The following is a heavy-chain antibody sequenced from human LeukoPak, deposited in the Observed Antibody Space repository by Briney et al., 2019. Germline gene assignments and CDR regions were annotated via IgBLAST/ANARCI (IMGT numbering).Heavy chain of an antibody. Sequence: AGRSLRLSCAASGFTFSSYAMHWVRQAPGKGLEWVAVISYDGSNKYYADSVKGRFTISRDNSKNTLYLQMNSLRAEDTAVYYCARVRPISYDANAFDIWGQGTMVTVSS. J-gene: IGHJ3*02. CDR2: ISYDGSNK. CDR3: ARVRPISYDANAFDI. D-gene: IGHD3-22*01. V-gene: IGHV3-30-3*01. CDR1: GFTFSSYA.